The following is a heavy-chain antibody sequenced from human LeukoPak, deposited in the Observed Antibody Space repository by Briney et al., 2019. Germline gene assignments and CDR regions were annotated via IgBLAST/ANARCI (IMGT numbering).Heavy chain of an antibody. CDR3: ARGQRYYFDY. V-gene: IGHV4-34*01. Sequence: SETLSLTCAVYGGSFSGYYWSWIRQPPGKGLEWIGEINHSGSTNYNPSLKSRVTISVDTSKNQFSLKLSSVTAADTAVYYCARGQRYYFDYWGQGTLATVSS. J-gene: IGHJ4*02. CDR1: GGSFSGYY. CDR2: INHSGST.